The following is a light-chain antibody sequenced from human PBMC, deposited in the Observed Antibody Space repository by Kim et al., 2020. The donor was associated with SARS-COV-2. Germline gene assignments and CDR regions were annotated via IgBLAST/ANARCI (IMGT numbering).Light chain of an antibody. J-gene: IGKJ1*01. CDR2: LGS. V-gene: IGKV2-28*01. CDR3: MQTLQTWS. Sequence: DIVMTQSPLSLPVTPGEPASISCRSSQSLLHSTGYNSLDWYLQKPGQSPQLLIYLGSNRASGVPDRFSGSGSGTDFTLKISREDAEDGGVYYCMQTLQTWSFGQGTKVDIK. CDR1: QSLLHSTGYNS.